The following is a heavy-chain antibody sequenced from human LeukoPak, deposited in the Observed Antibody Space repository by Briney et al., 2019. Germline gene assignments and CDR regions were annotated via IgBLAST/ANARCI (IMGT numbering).Heavy chain of an antibody. CDR2: IFHSGSI. CDR3: ARMGVSYYYDSSTYYPTAFDV. D-gene: IGHD3-22*01. V-gene: IGHV4-38-2*01. J-gene: IGHJ3*01. CDR1: GYSISSGYY. Sequence: KPSETLSLTCAVSGYSISSGYYWGWIRQSPGKALEWIATIFHSGSIYYNPSLKSRVTLSVDTSKNQFSLRLNSVTAADTALYYCARMGVSYYYDSSTYYPTAFDVWGQGTMVSVSS.